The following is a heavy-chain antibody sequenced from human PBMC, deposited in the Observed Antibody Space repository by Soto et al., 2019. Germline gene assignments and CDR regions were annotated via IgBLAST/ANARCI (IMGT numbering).Heavy chain of an antibody. CDR2: VSHDGRNT. CDR3: AKGGRQWLVTSDFNY. J-gene: IGHJ4*02. V-gene: IGHV3-30*18. Sequence: VQLVESGGGVVQPGRSLRLSCAASGFTFSDYAMHWVRQAPGKGLEWVAVVSHDGRNTHYAESVKGRFTISRDSSKNTVSLEMTSLRAKDNAVYYCAKGGRQWLVTSDFNYWGQGALVTVSS. D-gene: IGHD6-19*01. CDR1: GFTFSDYA.